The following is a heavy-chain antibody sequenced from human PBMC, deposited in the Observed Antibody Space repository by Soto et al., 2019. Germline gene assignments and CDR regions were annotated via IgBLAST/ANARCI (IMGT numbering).Heavy chain of an antibody. D-gene: IGHD2-15*01. Sequence: QITLKESGPTLVKPTQTLTLTCTFSGFSLSTSGVGVGWIRQPPGKALECLALIYWDDDKRYSPSLTSRLTITKDTSKNQVVLKMSNMDPVDTATYYCAHVLVVVANYGMDVWGQGTTVTVSS. V-gene: IGHV2-5*02. CDR2: IYWDDDK. CDR1: GFSLSTSGVG. CDR3: AHVLVVVANYGMDV. J-gene: IGHJ6*02.